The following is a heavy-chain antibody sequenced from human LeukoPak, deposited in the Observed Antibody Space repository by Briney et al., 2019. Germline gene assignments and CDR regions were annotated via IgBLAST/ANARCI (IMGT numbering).Heavy chain of an antibody. CDR3: ARSRRDLSVDY. V-gene: IGHV4-4*09. CDR2: IYTSGST. D-gene: IGHD3/OR15-3a*01. CDR1: GGSISSYY. J-gene: IGHJ4*02. Sequence: SETLSLTCTVSGGSISSYYWSWIRQPPGKGLEWIGYIYTSGSTNYNPSLKSRVTISVDTSKNQFSLKLSSVPAADTAVYYCARSRRDLSVDYWGQGTLVTVSS.